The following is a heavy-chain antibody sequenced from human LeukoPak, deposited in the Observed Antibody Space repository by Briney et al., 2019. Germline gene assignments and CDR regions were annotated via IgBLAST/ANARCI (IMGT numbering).Heavy chain of an antibody. CDR3: AKGGGVWGTAGY. CDR1: GFTFDDYA. V-gene: IGHV3-30*18. CDR2: ISYDGSNK. D-gene: IGHD3-16*01. Sequence: PGGSLRLSCAASGFTFDDYAMHWFRQAPGKGLEWVAVISYDGSNKYYADPVKGRFTISRDNSKNTLYLQMNSLRAEDTAVYYCAKGGGVWGTAGYWGQGTLVTVSS. J-gene: IGHJ4*02.